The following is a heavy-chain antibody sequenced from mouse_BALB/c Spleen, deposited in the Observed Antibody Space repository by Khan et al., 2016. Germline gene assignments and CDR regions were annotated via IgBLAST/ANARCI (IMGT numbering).Heavy chain of an antibody. V-gene: IGHV3-2*02. CDR1: GYSITSDYA. CDR2: ISYSGST. Sequence: VQLMESGPGLVKPSQSLSLTCTVTGYSITSDYAGNWMRQFPGNKLEWMGYISYSGSTSYNPTLKGRISITRDTSKNKFFLQLNSVTTEDTATCYGARPYYFDYWGQGTTLTVSS. CDR3: ARPYYFDY. J-gene: IGHJ2*01.